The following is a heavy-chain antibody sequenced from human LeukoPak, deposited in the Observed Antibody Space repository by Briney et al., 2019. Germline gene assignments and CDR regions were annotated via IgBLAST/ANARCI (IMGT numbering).Heavy chain of an antibody. D-gene: IGHD2-2*01. CDR1: GFTFDDYA. V-gene: IGHV3-9*01. CDR2: ISWNSGSI. J-gene: IGHJ6*02. CDR3: AKDIRRYQPPLFDGMDV. Sequence: GGSLRLSCAASGFTFDDYAMHWVRQAPGKGLEWVSGISWNSGSIGYADSVKGRFTIPRDNAKNSLYLQMNSLRAEDTALYYCAKDIRRYQPPLFDGMDVWGQGTTVTVSS.